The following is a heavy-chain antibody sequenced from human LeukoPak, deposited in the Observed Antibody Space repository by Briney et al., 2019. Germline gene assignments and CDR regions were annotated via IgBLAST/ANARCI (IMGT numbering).Heavy chain of an antibody. J-gene: IGHJ4*02. V-gene: IGHV4-39*02. CDR2: IYYSGST. D-gene: IGHD3-16*01. CDR1: GGSISSSSYY. CDR3: ARDGIMITFGGVRPEFDY. Sequence: PSETLSLTCTVSGGSISSSSYYWGWIRQPPGKGLEWIGSIYYSGSTYYNPSLKSRVTISVDTSKNQFSLKLSSVTAADTAVYYCARDGIMITFGGVRPEFDYWGQGTLVTVSS.